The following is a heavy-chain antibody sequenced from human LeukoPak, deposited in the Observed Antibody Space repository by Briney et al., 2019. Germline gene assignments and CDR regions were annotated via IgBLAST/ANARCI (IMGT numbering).Heavy chain of an antibody. J-gene: IGHJ4*02. V-gene: IGHV3-23*01. CDR1: GFTFSTYT. Sequence: GGSLRLSCAASGFTFSTYTMSWVRQALGKGLEWVSTISESGDSTYYADSVKGRFTISRDSSKNTVYFQMNSLRAEDTAVYYCAVVYDSSGYYYENYFDYWGQGTLVTVSS. CDR3: AVVYDSSGYYYENYFDY. D-gene: IGHD3-22*01. CDR2: ISESGDST.